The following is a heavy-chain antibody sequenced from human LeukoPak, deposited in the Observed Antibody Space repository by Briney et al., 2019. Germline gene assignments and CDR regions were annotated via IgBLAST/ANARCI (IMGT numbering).Heavy chain of an antibody. CDR3: ARGWQSYSSSSNWFDP. Sequence: PGGSLRLSCAASGFTFSSYWMSWVRQAPGKGLEWVANIKQDGSEKYYVDSVKGRFTISRDNAKNSLYLQMNSLRAEDTAVYYCARGWQSYSSSSNWFDPWGQGTLVTVSS. V-gene: IGHV3-7*01. J-gene: IGHJ5*02. D-gene: IGHD6-6*01. CDR2: IKQDGSEK. CDR1: GFTFSSYW.